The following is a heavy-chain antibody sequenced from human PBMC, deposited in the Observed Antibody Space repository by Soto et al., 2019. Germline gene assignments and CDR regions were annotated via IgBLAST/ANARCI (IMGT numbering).Heavy chain of an antibody. CDR2: VYNSGST. Sequence: SETLPLTCTFSGGSISINYWTLILHPPGKGLEWIGYVYNSGSTNYNPSLKSRVTISEDTSKSQFSLKVNSMTAADTAVYYCARYRREAVAGYTLDNWGQGILVTVSS. CDR3: ARYRREAVAGYTLDN. CDR1: GGSISINY. D-gene: IGHD6-13*01. V-gene: IGHV4-59*01. J-gene: IGHJ4*02.